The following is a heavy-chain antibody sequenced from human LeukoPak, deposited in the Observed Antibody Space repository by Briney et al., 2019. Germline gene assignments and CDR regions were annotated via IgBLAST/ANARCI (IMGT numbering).Heavy chain of an antibody. V-gene: IGHV3-23*01. D-gene: IGHD4-17*01. CDR2: ISNNGGYT. CDR1: GFTFSSSA. Sequence: GGSLRLSCAASGFTFSSSAMSWVRQAPGKGLEWVSAISNNGGYTYYADSVQGRFTISRDNSKGTLCLQMNSLRAEDTAVYYCAKDGVTTVTYYFDYWGQGTLVTVSS. CDR3: AKDGVTTVTYYFDY. J-gene: IGHJ4*02.